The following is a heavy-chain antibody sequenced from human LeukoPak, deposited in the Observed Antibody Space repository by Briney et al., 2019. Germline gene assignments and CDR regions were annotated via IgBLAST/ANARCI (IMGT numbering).Heavy chain of an antibody. V-gene: IGHV3-23*01. CDR2: ISGSDDGT. D-gene: IGHD2-15*01. J-gene: IGHJ4*02. CDR3: AKSPMSSCRGSFCYPFDY. CDR1: GFTFSTYA. Sequence: GGSLRLSCAASGFTFSTYAMSWVRQIPGKGLEWVSAISGSDDGTYYADSVKGRFTISRDNSRNTLYLQMNTLRAEDTAVYFCAKSPMSSCRGSFCYPFDYWGQGNLVTVSS.